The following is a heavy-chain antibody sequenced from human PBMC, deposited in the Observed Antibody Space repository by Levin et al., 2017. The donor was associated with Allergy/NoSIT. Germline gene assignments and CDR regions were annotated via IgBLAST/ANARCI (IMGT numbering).Heavy chain of an antibody. CDR2: IFYSGST. D-gene: IGHD5-18*01. CDR3: AGHASAMATFDS. CDR1: GGSISSYY. V-gene: IGHV4-59*08. Sequence: SQTLSLTCTVSGGSISSYYWTWIRQPPGKGLERSGYIFYSGSTRYNSSLKSRVTMSVDTSRNQFSLKLSSVTAADTAVYYCAGHASAMATFDSWGQGTLVTVSS. J-gene: IGHJ4*02.